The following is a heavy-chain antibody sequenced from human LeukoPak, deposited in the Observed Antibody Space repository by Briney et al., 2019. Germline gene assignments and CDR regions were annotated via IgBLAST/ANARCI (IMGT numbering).Heavy chain of an antibody. CDR2: INAGNGNT. V-gene: IGHV1-3*01. J-gene: IGHJ4*02. CDR1: GYTFTSYA. Sequence: ASVKVSCKASGYTFTSYAMHWVRQAPGQRLEWMGWINAGNGNTKYSQKFQGRVTITRDTSTSTAYMELSSLRSEDTAVYYCARDHGIAAAGTFDYWGQGTLVTVSS. D-gene: IGHD6-13*01. CDR3: ARDHGIAAAGTFDY.